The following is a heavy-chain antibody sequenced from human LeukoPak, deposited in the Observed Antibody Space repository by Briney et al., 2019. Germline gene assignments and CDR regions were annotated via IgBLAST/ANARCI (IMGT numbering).Heavy chain of an antibody. CDR2: ISAYNGNT. V-gene: IGHV1-18*01. CDR1: GYTFTSYG. D-gene: IGHD3-22*01. J-gene: IGHJ2*01. CDR3: ARVGITMIVVVIPEAYFDL. Sequence: ASVKVSCKASGYTFTSYGISWVRQAPGQGLEWMGWISAYNGNTNYAQKLQGRVTMTTDTSTSTAYIELRSLRSDDTAVYYCARVGITMIVVVIPEAYFDLWGRGTLVTVSS.